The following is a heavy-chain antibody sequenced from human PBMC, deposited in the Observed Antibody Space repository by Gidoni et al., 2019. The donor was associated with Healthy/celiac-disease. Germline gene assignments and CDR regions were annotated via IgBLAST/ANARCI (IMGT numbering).Heavy chain of an antibody. CDR1: GGSISGYY. CDR2: INRSGST. Sequence: QGQRQQGGAGLLKPSETLSLPREVYGGSISGYYWSWIRRRPGKGLVWIGEINRSGSTNYNPSLQRRVTISVDTSNNQFSLKLSFVTAADTAVYYCARGGGYYFYYGMDVWGQGTTVTVSS. J-gene: IGHJ6*02. D-gene: IGHD5-12*01. V-gene: IGHV4-34*01. CDR3: ARGGGYYFYYGMDV.